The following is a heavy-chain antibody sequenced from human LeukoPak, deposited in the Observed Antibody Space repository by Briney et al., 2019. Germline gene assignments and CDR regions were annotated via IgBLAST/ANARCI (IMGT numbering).Heavy chain of an antibody. Sequence: ASVKVSCKASGYTFTGYYMHWLRQAPGQGLEWMGWINPNSGGTNYAQKFQGRVTMTRDTSISTAYMELSRLRSDDTAVYYCARDPWSVDYYDSSGYYPFDYWGQGTLVTVSS. J-gene: IGHJ4*02. CDR1: GYTFTGYY. D-gene: IGHD3-22*01. CDR3: ARDPWSVDYYDSSGYYPFDY. CDR2: INPNSGGT. V-gene: IGHV1-2*02.